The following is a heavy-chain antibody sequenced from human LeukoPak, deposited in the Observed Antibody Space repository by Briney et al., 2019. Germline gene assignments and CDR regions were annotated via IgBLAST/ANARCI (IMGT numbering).Heavy chain of an antibody. CDR3: ARDLEDSSPFGAFDM. CDR1: GFTFSNYG. CDR2: IWFDGIRK. V-gene: IGHV3-33*01. J-gene: IGHJ3*02. D-gene: IGHD3-22*01. Sequence: GGSLRLSCAASGFTFSNYGMHWVRQVPGKGLEWVAAIWFDGIRKYYAHSVKGRLTISRDNSKNTLYLQMNSLRAEDTAVYYCARDLEDSSPFGAFDMWRQGTMVTVSS.